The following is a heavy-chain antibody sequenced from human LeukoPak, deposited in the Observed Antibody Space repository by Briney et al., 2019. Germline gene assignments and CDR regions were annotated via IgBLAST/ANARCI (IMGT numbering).Heavy chain of an antibody. V-gene: IGHV3-7*01. CDR3: ARGGGGYSSNWFDP. D-gene: IGHD5-18*01. Sequence: GGSLRLSCAASGFTFSSYWMSWVRQAPGKGLEWVANIKQDGSEKYYVDSVKGRFTISRDNAKNSLFLQMNSLRAEDTAVYYCARGGGGYSSNWFDPWGQGTLVTVSS. CDR2: IKQDGSEK. J-gene: IGHJ5*02. CDR1: GFTFSSYW.